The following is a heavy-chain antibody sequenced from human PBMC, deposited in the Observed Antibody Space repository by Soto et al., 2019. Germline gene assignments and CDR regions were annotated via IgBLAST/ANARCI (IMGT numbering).Heavy chain of an antibody. D-gene: IGHD5-12*01. Sequence: SETLSLTCAVSGYSISSGYYWGWIRQPPGKGLEWIGSIYHSGSTYYNPSLKSRVTISVDTSKNQFSLKLSSVTAAATAVYYCASRGLATNAFDIWGQGTMVTVSS. CDR3: ASRGLATNAFDI. V-gene: IGHV4-38-2*01. CDR1: GYSISSGYY. J-gene: IGHJ3*02. CDR2: IYHSGST.